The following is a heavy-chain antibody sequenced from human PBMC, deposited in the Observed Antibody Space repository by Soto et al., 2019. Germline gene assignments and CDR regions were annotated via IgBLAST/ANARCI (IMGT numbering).Heavy chain of an antibody. D-gene: IGHD2-8*02. CDR3: ARDKITGLFDY. J-gene: IGHJ4*02. V-gene: IGHV4-34*01. CDR2: INHSGST. Sequence: QVQLQQWGAGLLKPSETLSLTCAVYGGSFSGYNWTGIRQPPGTGLEWIGEINHSGSTNYNPSLKSRVTISVDTSKNQFSLKLTSVTAAETAVYYCARDKITGLFDYWGQGTLVTVSS. CDR1: GGSFSGYN.